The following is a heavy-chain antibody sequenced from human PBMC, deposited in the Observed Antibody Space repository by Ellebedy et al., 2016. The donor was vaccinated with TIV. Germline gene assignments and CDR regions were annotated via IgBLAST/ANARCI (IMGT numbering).Heavy chain of an antibody. J-gene: IGHJ4*02. V-gene: IGHV3-23*01. D-gene: IGHD5-12*01. CDR1: GFTFSSYA. CDR3: AKVRTRYGLRLRSVSFDY. Sequence: GESLKISXAASGFTFSSYAMSWVRQAPGKGLEWVSSISDSSDYTYYADSVKGRFTISRDNSKSTLYLQMNSLRAEDTAVYYCAKVRTRYGLRLRSVSFDYWGQGTLVTVSS. CDR2: ISDSSDYT.